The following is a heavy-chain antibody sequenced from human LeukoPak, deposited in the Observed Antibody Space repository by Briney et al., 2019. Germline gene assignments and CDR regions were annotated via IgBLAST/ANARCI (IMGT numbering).Heavy chain of an antibody. D-gene: IGHD3-10*01. J-gene: IGHJ5*02. V-gene: IGHV3-43*02. CDR1: GFNFAAYP. CDR2: IRGDSGGS. CDR3: ARDPGGSGGSSWAANLFDP. Sequence: GGSLRLSCVASGFNFAAYPMHWVRQVPGKGLEWVALIRGDSGGSFYTDSVKGRFTISRDNSKNSLYLQMNSLTTDDTALYYCARDPGGSGGSSWAANLFDPWGQGTLVTVSS.